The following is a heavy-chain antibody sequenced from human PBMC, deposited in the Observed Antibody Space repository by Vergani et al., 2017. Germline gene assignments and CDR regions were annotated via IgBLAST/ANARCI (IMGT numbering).Heavy chain of an antibody. Sequence: EVQLVESGGGLVQPGGSLKLSCAASGFTFSGSAMHWVRQASGKGLEWVGRIRSKANSYATAYAASVKGRFTISRDDSKNTLYLQMNSLRAEDTAVYYCARDLNHRYNWNDLGLREDFDYWGQGTLVTVSS. V-gene: IGHV3-73*01. D-gene: IGHD1-20*01. CDR1: GFTFSGSA. J-gene: IGHJ4*02. CDR3: ARDLNHRYNWNDLGLREDFDY. CDR2: IRSKANSYAT.